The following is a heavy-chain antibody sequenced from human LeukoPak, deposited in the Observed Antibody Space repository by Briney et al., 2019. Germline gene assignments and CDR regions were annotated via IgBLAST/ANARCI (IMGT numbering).Heavy chain of an antibody. CDR2: IYPSGSP. CDR3: ARLPGGGSTSVVAFDI. CDR1: GGSISNFY. J-gene: IGHJ3*02. Sequence: PSETLSLTCTVSGGSISNFYCTWIRQPAGKVLEWIGRIYPSGSPNYNPSLKSRVTVSLDPSKNQFSLKLSSVTAADTAVYYCARLPGGGSTSVVAFDIWGQGAMVTVSS. D-gene: IGHD2-15*01. V-gene: IGHV4-4*07.